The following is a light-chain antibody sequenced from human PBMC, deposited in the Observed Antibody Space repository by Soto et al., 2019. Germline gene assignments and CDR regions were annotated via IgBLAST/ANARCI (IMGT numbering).Light chain of an antibody. V-gene: IGKV3-20*01. J-gene: IGKJ1*01. CDR1: QSISGN. CDR3: QQYGSSPWT. Sequence: EIVMTQSPATLSVSPGERATLSCRASQSISGNLAWYQQKPGQAPRLLIYAASRRATGIPDRFSGSGSGTDFTLTISRLEPEDFAVYYCQQYGSSPWTFGQGTKWIS. CDR2: AAS.